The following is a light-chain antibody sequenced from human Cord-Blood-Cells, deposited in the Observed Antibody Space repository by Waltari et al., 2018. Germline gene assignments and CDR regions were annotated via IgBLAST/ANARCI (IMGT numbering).Light chain of an antibody. Sequence: SYVLTQPPSVSVAPGKTARITCGGNNIGSKSGHWYQQKPGQAPVLVIYYDSDRPSGLPERFSGSNSGNTATLTISRVEAGDEADYYCQVWDSSSDHPVFGGGTKLTVL. J-gene: IGLJ3*02. CDR3: QVWDSSSDHPV. CDR2: YDS. V-gene: IGLV3-21*04. CDR1: NIGSKS.